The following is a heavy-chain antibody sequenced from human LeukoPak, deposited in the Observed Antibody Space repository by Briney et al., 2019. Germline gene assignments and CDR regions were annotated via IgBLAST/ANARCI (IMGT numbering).Heavy chain of an antibody. D-gene: IGHD1-26*01. CDR2: IYHSGNI. V-gene: IGHV4-59*06. CDR3: ATRFSVGAALHY. J-gene: IGHJ4*02. Sequence: SETLSLTCTVSGGSISSYYWSWIQQPPGKGLEWIGNIYHSGNIYYNPSLRSRVIISADTSKNQFSLKLSSVTAADTAVYYCATRFSVGAALHYWGQGTLVTVSS. CDR1: GGSISSYY.